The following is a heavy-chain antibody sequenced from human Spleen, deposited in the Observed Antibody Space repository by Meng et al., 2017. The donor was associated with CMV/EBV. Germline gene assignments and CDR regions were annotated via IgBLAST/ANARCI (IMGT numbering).Heavy chain of an antibody. J-gene: IGHJ4*02. V-gene: IGHV4-59*01. CDR1: GGSISSYY. CDR2: ISNSGST. Sequence: QVQLQESGPGLGKPSETLSLTCTVSGGSISSYYWSWIRQPPGKRLEWIGYISNSGSTNYNPSLKSRVTISVDTSKNQFSLKLNSMTAADTAVYYCARALPTTVTTFDYWGQGTLVTVSS. D-gene: IGHD4-17*01. CDR3: ARALPTTVTTFDY.